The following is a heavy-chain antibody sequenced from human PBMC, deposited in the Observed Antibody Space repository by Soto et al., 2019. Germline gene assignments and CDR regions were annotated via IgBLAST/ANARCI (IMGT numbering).Heavy chain of an antibody. Sequence: SETLSLTCTVSGGSISSYYWSWIRQPPGKGLEWIGYIYYSGSTNYNPSLKSRVTISVDTSKNQFSLKLSSVTAADTAVYYCARAGSSYYYYGMDVWGQGTTVTVSS. V-gene: IGHV4-59*01. CDR2: IYYSGST. CDR3: ARAGSSYYYYGMDV. CDR1: GGSISSYY. J-gene: IGHJ6*02.